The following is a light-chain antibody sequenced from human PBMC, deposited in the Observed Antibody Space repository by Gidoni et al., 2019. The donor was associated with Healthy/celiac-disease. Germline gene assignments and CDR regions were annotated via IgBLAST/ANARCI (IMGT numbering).Light chain of an antibody. Sequence: EIQMTQSPSSMSASVGDRVTITCRASQSISRYLNWYQQQPGKAPQLLIYAASSLQSGVPSRFSGSGSGTDFTLTISSLQPEDFATYYCQQSYSTPLTFGGXTKVEIK. V-gene: IGKV1-39*01. J-gene: IGKJ4*01. CDR3: QQSYSTPLT. CDR1: QSISRY. CDR2: AAS.